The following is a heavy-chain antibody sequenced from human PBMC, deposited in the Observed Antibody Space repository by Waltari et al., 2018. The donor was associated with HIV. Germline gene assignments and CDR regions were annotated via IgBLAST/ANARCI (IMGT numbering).Heavy chain of an antibody. J-gene: IGHJ6*02. V-gene: IGHV3-23*01. D-gene: IGHD3-10*01. Sequence: EVHLLESGGGLVQPGGSLRLSCAASGFTFSSFVISWVRQAPGNGMEGGAAISGSGGRTYYADSVNGRFTVSRDNSKNTLYLQMNSLRVEDTAVYYCAKDSPIIGPSRPLGSMDVWGQGTTVTVSS. CDR1: GFTFSSFV. CDR3: AKDSPIIGPSRPLGSMDV. CDR2: ISGSGGRT.